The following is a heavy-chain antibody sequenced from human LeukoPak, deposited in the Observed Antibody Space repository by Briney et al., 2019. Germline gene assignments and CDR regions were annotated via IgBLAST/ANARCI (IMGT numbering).Heavy chain of an antibody. D-gene: IGHD3-3*01. CDR2: IIPIFGTA. CDR1: GGTFSSYA. CDR3: ARDRASWDFWSGYYTGFDY. Sequence: ASVKVSCKASGGTFSSYAISWVRQAPGQGLEWMGGIIPIFGTANYAQKFQGRVTITADESTSTAYMELSSLRSEDTAVYYCARDRASWDFWSGYYTGFDYWGQGTLVTVSS. J-gene: IGHJ4*02. V-gene: IGHV1-69*01.